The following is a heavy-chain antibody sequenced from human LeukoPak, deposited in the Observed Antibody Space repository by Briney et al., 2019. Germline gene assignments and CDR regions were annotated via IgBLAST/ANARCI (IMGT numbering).Heavy chain of an antibody. CDR1: GGSISSSSYY. V-gene: IGHV4-39*01. CDR2: IYYSGST. Sequence: SETLSLTCTVSGGSISSSSYYWGWIRQPPGKGLEWIGSIYYSGSTYYNPSLKSRVTISVDTSKNQFSLKLSSVTAADTAVYYRARLGDGYNSIIDYWGQGTLVTVSS. CDR3: ARLGDGYNSIIDY. J-gene: IGHJ4*02. D-gene: IGHD5-24*01.